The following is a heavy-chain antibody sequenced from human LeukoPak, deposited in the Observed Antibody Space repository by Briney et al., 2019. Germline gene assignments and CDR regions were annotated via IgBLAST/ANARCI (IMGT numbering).Heavy chain of an antibody. Sequence: PAGSLSLSCAASGFSFSSDAMCWVRQAPRKGQGLVSAISGSGGSTYYADSVKGRFTISRDNSKNTLYLQMNSLRADETAVYYCAKDWPRGYSLGWFDPWGQGTLVTVSS. CDR3: AKDWPRGYSLGWFDP. CDR2: ISGSGGST. V-gene: IGHV3-23*01. CDR1: GFSFSSDA. D-gene: IGHD5-18*01. J-gene: IGHJ5*02.